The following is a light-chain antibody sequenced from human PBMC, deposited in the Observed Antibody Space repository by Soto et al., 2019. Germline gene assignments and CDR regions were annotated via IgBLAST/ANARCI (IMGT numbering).Light chain of an antibody. J-gene: IGKJ1*01. CDR1: QSISGW. CDR2: KAS. Sequence: DIQMTQSPSDLSASVGDRVTITCWASQSISGWLAWYQHKPGRAPKLLIYKASGLESGVPSRFSGSGSGTEFTLTISSLQPDDFATYYCQQYNSYSWTFGQGTKVDIK. V-gene: IGKV1-5*03. CDR3: QQYNSYSWT.